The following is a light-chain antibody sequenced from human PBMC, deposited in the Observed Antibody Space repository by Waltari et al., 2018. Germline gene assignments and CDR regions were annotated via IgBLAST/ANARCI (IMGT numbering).Light chain of an antibody. Sequence: EIVLTQSPATLSVSPGERATLSCWASQSIRSTLAWYHQKPGPAPRLLIYAASTRATGIPVRFSGSGSGTYFTLTISSLQSEDFAVYYCQQYTNWPLTFGGGTKVEI. J-gene: IGKJ4*01. CDR1: QSIRST. CDR2: AAS. CDR3: QQYTNWPLT. V-gene: IGKV3D-15*01.